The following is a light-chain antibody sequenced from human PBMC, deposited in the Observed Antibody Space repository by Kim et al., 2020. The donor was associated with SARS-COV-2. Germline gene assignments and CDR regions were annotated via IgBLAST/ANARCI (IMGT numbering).Light chain of an antibody. J-gene: IGKJ1*01. CDR2: DAS. CDR1: QNIGTW. Sequence: DIQITQSPSTLSASVGDRVTITCRASQNIGTWLAWYQQKPGKAPKFLIFDASSLESGVPSRFSGSGSGTEFTLTISRLQPDDFASYYCQHYDSYSTWTFGQGTKVDIK. CDR3: QHYDSYSTWT. V-gene: IGKV1-5*01.